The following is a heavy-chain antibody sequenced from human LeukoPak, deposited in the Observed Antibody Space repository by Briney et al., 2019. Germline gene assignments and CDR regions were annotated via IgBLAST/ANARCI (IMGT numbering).Heavy chain of an antibody. Sequence: PGGSLRLSCAASGFSISSYWMHWVRQDPGKRLVWVSRISGDGSTTTYADSVKGRFTISRDIAKNTLYLQMSSLRAEDTAVYYCASDVGGWGQGTLVTVSS. CDR2: ISGDGSTT. CDR3: ASDVGG. V-gene: IGHV3-74*01. CDR1: GFSISSYW. D-gene: IGHD3-10*01. J-gene: IGHJ4*02.